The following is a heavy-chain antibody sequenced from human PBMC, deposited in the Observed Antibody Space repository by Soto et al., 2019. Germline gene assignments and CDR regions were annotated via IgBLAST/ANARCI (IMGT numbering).Heavy chain of an antibody. CDR2: ISGSGDRT. CDR3: VKERSGHSYADS. V-gene: IGHV3-23*01. Sequence: EVQLLESGGGLVQPGGSLRLSCAASVFTFSNYAMSWLRQPPGKGLEWVSAISGSGDRTYYADSVKGRFTISRDNSKNTLYLQMNSLRAEDSAVYYCVKERSGHSYADSWGQGTLVTVSS. J-gene: IGHJ4*02. D-gene: IGHD5-18*01. CDR1: VFTFSNYA.